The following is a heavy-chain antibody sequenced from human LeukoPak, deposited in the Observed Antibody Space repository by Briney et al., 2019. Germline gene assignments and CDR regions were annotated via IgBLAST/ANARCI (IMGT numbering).Heavy chain of an antibody. CDR3: ARGDYDFWSGSHDPFDI. J-gene: IGHJ3*02. CDR1: GDSITSYY. CDR2: ISYSGST. V-gene: IGHV4-59*01. Sequence: SETLSLTCSVFGDSITSYYWNWIRQPPGKALEWIGYISYSGSTNYNPSLKSRVTMSSGTSKNQFSLKLKSVTAADTAVYFCARGDYDFWSGSHDPFDIWGQGIRVTVSS. D-gene: IGHD3-3*01.